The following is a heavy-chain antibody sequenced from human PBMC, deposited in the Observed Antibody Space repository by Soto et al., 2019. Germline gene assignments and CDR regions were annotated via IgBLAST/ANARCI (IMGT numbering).Heavy chain of an antibody. Sequence: GASVKGSCKASGYTLTNHGIYWVRQAPGQGLEWMGGITAFNINTQYAEKVQGRVTMTTDASTSTGYMEMTSLKSDDAAVYYCARGVDYGGNSAGAAFDIWGQGTLVTVSS. V-gene: IGHV1-18*01. D-gene: IGHD4-17*01. CDR3: ARGVDYGGNSAGAAFDI. CDR2: ITAFNINT. CDR1: GYTLTNHG. J-gene: IGHJ3*02.